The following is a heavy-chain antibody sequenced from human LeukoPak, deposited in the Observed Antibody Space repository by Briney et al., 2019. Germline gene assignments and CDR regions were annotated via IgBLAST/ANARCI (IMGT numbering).Heavy chain of an antibody. J-gene: IGHJ4*02. V-gene: IGHV3-66*01. Sequence: GGSLRLSCAASGFTVSSNYMSWVRQAPGKGLEWVSVIYSGGSTYYADSVRDRFSISRDNSNNTVYLQMNRLRAEDTAVYYCARGGAAGTTRYLLDYWGQGTLVTVSS. CDR2: IYSGGST. CDR3: ARGGAAGTTRYLLDY. CDR1: GFTVSSNY. D-gene: IGHD6-13*01.